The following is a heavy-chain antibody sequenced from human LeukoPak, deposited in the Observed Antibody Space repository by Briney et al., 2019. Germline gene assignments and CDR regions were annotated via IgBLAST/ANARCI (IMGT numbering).Heavy chain of an antibody. Sequence: ASVKVSYKASGYTFTGYDMHWVQQAPGQGLEWMGWLNPNSGDTNYAQKFQGRVTMTRDTSISTAYMELSRLRSDDTAVYYCARGQYYYDGSGYLNAFDIRGQGTIVTVSS. D-gene: IGHD3-22*01. CDR3: ARGQYYYDGSGYLNAFDI. V-gene: IGHV1-2*02. CDR1: GYTFTGYD. J-gene: IGHJ3*02. CDR2: LNPNSGDT.